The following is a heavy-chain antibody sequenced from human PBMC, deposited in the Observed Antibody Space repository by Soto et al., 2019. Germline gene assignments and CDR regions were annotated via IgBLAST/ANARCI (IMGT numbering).Heavy chain of an antibody. J-gene: IGHJ3*02. D-gene: IGHD2-21*02. CDR2: ISSNGGST. V-gene: IGHV3-64D*09. Sequence: GGSLRLSCSASGFTFSSYAMHWVRQAPGKGLEYVSAISSNGGSTYYADSVKGRFTISRDNSKNTLYLQMSSLRAEDTAVYYCVKGEVVAVVTQGGAFDIWGQGTMVTVSS. CDR3: VKGEVVAVVTQGGAFDI. CDR1: GFTFSSYA.